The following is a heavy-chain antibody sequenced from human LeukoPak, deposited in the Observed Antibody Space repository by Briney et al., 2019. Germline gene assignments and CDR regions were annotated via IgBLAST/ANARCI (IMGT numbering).Heavy chain of an antibody. J-gene: IGHJ3*02. Sequence: PGGSLRLSCAASGFTFSSYAKSWVRQAPGKGLEWVSAISGSGGSTYYADSVKGRFTISRDNSKNTLYLQMNSLRAEDTAVYYCAKVGSGSYSSVAHAFDIWGQGTMVTVSS. CDR2: ISGSGGST. D-gene: IGHD1-26*01. V-gene: IGHV3-23*01. CDR3: AKVGSGSYSSVAHAFDI. CDR1: GFTFSSYA.